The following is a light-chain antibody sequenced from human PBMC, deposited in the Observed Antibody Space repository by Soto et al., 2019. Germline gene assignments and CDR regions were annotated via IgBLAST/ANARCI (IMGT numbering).Light chain of an antibody. CDR3: QHYNSYSEA. CDR2: KAS. Sequence: DIQMTQSPSALSGSVGDRVTITCRASQTISSWLAWYQQKPGKAPKLLIYKASTLKSGVPSRFSGGGSGTEFTLTISSLQPDDFATYYCQHYNSYSEAFVQGTKVDIK. V-gene: IGKV1-5*03. CDR1: QTISSW. J-gene: IGKJ1*01.